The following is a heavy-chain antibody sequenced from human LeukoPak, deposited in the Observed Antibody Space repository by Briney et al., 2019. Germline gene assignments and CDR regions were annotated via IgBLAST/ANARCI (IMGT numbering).Heavy chain of an antibody. CDR1: GYSFTSYW. Sequence: GESLKISCKGSGYSFTSYWIGWVRQMPGKGLEWMGIIYPGDSDTRYSPSFQGQVTISADKSISTAYLQWSSLKASDTAMYYCAKFYYDSSGYQYYFDYWGQGTLVTVSS. J-gene: IGHJ4*02. V-gene: IGHV5-51*01. D-gene: IGHD3-22*01. CDR3: AKFYYDSSGYQYYFDY. CDR2: IYPGDSDT.